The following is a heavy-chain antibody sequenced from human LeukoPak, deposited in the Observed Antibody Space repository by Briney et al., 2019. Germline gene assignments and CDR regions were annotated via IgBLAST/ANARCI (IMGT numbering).Heavy chain of an antibody. CDR3: ARVEISSGWDEAFDI. D-gene: IGHD6-25*01. CDR1: GFTVSSNY. Sequence: GGSLRLSCAASGFTVSSNYMSWVRQAPVKALEWVSVIYSGGSTYYADSVKGRFTISRDNSKNTLYLQMNSLRAEDTAVYYCARVEISSGWDEAFDIWGQGTMVTVSS. V-gene: IGHV3-66*01. J-gene: IGHJ3*02. CDR2: IYSGGST.